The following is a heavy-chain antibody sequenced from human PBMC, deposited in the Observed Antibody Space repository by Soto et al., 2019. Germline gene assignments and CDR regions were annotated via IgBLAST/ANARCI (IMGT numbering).Heavy chain of an antibody. CDR1: GDSIISSRFF. Sequence: HLQLQESGPGLVKPSETLSLICTVSGDSIISSRFFWGWIRQPPGKGLEWIGSVHYSGSTYYSPSLKSRATVAVASAKHHFSLKLNSLTAADTAVYYCARHDWTGTYYFDSWGQGTLVTVSS. J-gene: IGHJ4*02. CDR2: VHYSGST. D-gene: IGHD2-8*02. V-gene: IGHV4-39*01. CDR3: ARHDWTGTYYFDS.